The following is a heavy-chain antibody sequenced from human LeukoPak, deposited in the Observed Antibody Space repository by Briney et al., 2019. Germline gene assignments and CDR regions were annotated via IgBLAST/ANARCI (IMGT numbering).Heavy chain of an antibody. CDR1: GGSISSGGYS. D-gene: IGHD4-17*01. J-gene: IGHJ4*02. V-gene: IGHV4-30-2*03. CDR3: ARHGRLTTVTTFDY. Sequence: SQTLSLTCAVSGGSISSGGYSWSWIRQPPGKGLEWIGGIYYSGSTYYNPSLKSRVTISVDTSKNQFSLKLSSVTAADTAVYYCARHGRLTTVTTFDYWDQGTLVTVSS. CDR2: IYYSGST.